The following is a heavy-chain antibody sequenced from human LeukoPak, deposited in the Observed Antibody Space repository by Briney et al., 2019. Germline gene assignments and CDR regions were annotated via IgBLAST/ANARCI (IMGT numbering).Heavy chain of an antibody. CDR1: GFTFISYA. D-gene: IGHD2-8*01. CDR2: MSSGGGYT. J-gene: IGHJ4*02. Sequence: GGSLRLSCADSGFTFISYAMNWVRQAPGKGLEWVSGMSSGGGYTYYADSVKGRFTISRDNSQNTLYLPMNSLRVEDTALYYCGKLPCRPNVASYTYSWGQGTPVTVSS. CDR3: GKLPCRPNVASYTYS. V-gene: IGHV3-23*01.